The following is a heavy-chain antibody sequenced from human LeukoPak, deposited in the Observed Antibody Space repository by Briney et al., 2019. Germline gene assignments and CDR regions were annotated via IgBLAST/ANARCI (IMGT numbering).Heavy chain of an antibody. Sequence: ASVKVSCKVSGYTLSEISMHWVRQGLGKGLEWMGGFDPEDGETIYAQKFQGRITMAEDTSTNTAYMELNSLRSEDTAIYYCATDASPSIVPASNTSSDYWGQGTLVTVSS. CDR2: FDPEDGET. CDR1: GYTLSEIS. D-gene: IGHD2-2*01. CDR3: ATDASPSIVPASNTSSDY. V-gene: IGHV1-24*01. J-gene: IGHJ4*02.